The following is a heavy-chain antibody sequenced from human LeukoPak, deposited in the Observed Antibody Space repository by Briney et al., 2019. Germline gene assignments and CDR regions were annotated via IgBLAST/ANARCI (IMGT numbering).Heavy chain of an antibody. CDR2: LYYSGST. J-gene: IGHJ5*02. CDR3: ARLGIRTSFDP. Sequence: PETLSLTCTVSSGSISNYYWSWIRQPPGKGLEWIGSLYYSGSTYYNPSLKSRVTISVDTSKNQFSLKLSSVTAADTAVYYCARLGIRTSFDPGGQGTLVTVSS. D-gene: IGHD4-11*01. V-gene: IGHV4-59*05. CDR1: SGSISNYY.